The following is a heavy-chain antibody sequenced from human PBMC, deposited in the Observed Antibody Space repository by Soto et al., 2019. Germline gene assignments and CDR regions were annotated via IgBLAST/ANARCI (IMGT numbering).Heavy chain of an antibody. CDR3: ARLDSSGYYNDY. J-gene: IGHJ4*02. D-gene: IGHD3-22*01. CDR2: IIPIFGTA. V-gene: IGHV1-69*13. Sequence: VASVKVSCKASGGTFSSYAISWVRQAPGQGLEWMGGIIPIFGTANYAQKFQGRVTITADESTSTAYMELSSLRSEDTAVYYCARLDSSGYYNDYWGQGALVTVSS. CDR1: GGTFSSYA.